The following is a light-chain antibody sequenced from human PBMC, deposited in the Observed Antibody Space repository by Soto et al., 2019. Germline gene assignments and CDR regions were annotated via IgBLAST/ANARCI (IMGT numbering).Light chain of an antibody. CDR3: QTWDTGIRVV. CDR2: LNIDGSH. CDR1: SGHSSYA. V-gene: IGLV4-69*01. J-gene: IGLJ2*01. Sequence: QPVLTQSPSASASLGASVKLTCTLSSGHSSYAIAGHQQQPEKGPRYLMKLNIDGSHSKGDGIPDRFSGSSSGAERYLTISSLQSEDEADYYCQTWDTGIRVVFGGGTKVTVL.